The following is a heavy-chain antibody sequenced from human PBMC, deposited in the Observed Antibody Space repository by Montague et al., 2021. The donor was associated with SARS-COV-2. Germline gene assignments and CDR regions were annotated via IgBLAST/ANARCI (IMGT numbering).Heavy chain of an antibody. D-gene: IGHD2-2*02. Sequence: TLSLTCTVSGGSISSGGYYWSWIRQHPGKGLEWIGYIYYSGSTYYNPSLKSRVIISVDTSTNQFSLKLSSVTAADTAVYYCARVIAGYCSSTSSYTGWFDPRGQGTRSPSPQ. CDR3: ARVIAGYCSSTSSYTGWFDP. CDR2: IYYSGST. V-gene: IGHV4-31*03. J-gene: IGHJ5*02. CDR1: GGSISSGGYY.